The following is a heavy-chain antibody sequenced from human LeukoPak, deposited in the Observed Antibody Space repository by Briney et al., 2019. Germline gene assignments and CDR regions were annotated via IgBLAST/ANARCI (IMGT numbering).Heavy chain of an antibody. CDR1: GYSISSGYY. D-gene: IGHD5-18*01. CDR2: INHSGST. J-gene: IGHJ4*02. Sequence: SETLSLTCSVSGYSISSGYYWSWIRQPPGRGLEWIGEINHSGSTNYNPSLKSRVTISVDTSKNQFSLKLSSVTAADTAVYYCASRQLWSPFDYWGQGTLVTVSS. CDR3: ASRQLWSPFDY. V-gene: IGHV4-34*01.